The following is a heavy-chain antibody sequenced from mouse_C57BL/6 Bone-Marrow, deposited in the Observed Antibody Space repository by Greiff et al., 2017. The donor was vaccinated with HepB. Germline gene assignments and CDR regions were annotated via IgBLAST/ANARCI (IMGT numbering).Heavy chain of an antibody. CDR3: ARHDYDVAWFAY. Sequence: EVKLMESGGDLVKPGGSLKLSCAASGFTFSSYGMSWVRQTPDKRLEWVATISSGGSYTYYPDSVKGRCTISRDNAKNTLYLQMSSLKSEDTAMYYCARHDYDVAWFAYWGQGTLVTVSA. D-gene: IGHD2-4*01. CDR2: ISSGGSYT. CDR1: GFTFSSYG. J-gene: IGHJ3*01. V-gene: IGHV5-6*01.